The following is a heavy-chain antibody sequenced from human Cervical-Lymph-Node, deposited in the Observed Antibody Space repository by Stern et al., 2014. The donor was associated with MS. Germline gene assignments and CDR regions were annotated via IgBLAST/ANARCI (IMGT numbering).Heavy chain of an antibody. CDR1: GGSVSSGSYY. Sequence: QVQLQESGPGLVKPSETLSLTCTVSGGSVSSGSYYWSWIRQPPGKGLEWIGYIYYSGSTNYNPSLKSRVTISVDTSKNQFSLKLSSVTAADTAVYYCARDRWYYDSRRRSAFDIWGQGTMVTVSS. CDR2: IYYSGST. CDR3: ARDRWYYDSRRRSAFDI. J-gene: IGHJ3*02. V-gene: IGHV4-61*01. D-gene: IGHD3-22*01.